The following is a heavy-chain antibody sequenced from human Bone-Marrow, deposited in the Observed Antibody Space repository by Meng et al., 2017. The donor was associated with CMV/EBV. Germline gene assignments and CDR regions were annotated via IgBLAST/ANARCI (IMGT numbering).Heavy chain of an antibody. CDR3: ARGRGFLEWFFDY. V-gene: IGHV4-59*01. CDR2: IYYSGST. D-gene: IGHD3-3*01. J-gene: IGHJ4*02. CDR1: GGSISSYY. Sequence: GSLRLSCTVSGGSISSYYWSWIRQPPGKGLEWIGYIYYSGSTNYNPSLKSRVTISADTSKNQFSLNLSSVTAADTALYYCARGRGFLEWFFDYWGQGTLVNVAS.